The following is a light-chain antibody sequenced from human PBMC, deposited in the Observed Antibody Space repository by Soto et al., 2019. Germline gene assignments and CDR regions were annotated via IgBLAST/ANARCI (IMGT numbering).Light chain of an antibody. J-gene: IGKJ1*01. Sequence: IHLTQSTSSLSACVGDRDPITCRASQSISSFLTWYQQKAGKAPKLLIYAASSLQSGVPSRFSGSGSGTDFTLAISSLQPEDSATYYCLQDINYPWTFGQGTKVDIK. CDR3: LQDINYPWT. CDR2: AAS. CDR1: QSISSF. V-gene: IGKV1-6*01.